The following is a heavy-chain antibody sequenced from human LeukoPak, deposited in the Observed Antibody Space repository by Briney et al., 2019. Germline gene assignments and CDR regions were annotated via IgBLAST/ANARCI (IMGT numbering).Heavy chain of an antibody. D-gene: IGHD6-13*01. CDR1: GFTFGDYA. V-gene: IGHV3-30*04. Sequence: GGSLRLSCTASGFTFGDYAMSWFRQAPGKGLEWVAVISYDGSNKYYADSVRGRFTISRDNSKNTLYLQMNSLRAENTAVYYCAREAAAGGWFDPWGQGTLVTVSS. CDR3: AREAAAGGWFDP. CDR2: ISYDGSNK. J-gene: IGHJ5*02.